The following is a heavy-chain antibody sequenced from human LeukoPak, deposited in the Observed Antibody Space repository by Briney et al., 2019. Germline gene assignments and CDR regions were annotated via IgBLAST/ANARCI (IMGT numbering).Heavy chain of an antibody. Sequence: GGSLRLSCAASGFTFSSYSMSWVRQAPGKGLEWVSSISSSSSYIYCADSVKGRFTISRDNAKNSLYLQMNSLRAEDTAVYYCAVIGYYDILTGYYDFDYWGQGTLVTVSS. CDR3: AVIGYYDILTGYYDFDY. D-gene: IGHD3-9*01. CDR1: GFTFSSYS. V-gene: IGHV3-21*01. CDR2: ISSSSSYI. J-gene: IGHJ4*02.